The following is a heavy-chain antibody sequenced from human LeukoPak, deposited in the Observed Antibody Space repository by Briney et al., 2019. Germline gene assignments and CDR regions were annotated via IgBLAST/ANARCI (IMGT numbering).Heavy chain of an antibody. CDR1: GYSFTSYG. J-gene: IGHJ4*02. Sequence: ASVKVSCKASGYSFTSYGIGWVRQAPGQGLEWMGWISAYNGNTNYAQKLQGRVTMTTDTSTSTAYMELRSLRSDDTAVYYCARGGPYDSSGYYYFDYWGQGTLVTVSS. CDR3: ARGGPYDSSGYYYFDY. D-gene: IGHD3-22*01. CDR2: ISAYNGNT. V-gene: IGHV1-18*01.